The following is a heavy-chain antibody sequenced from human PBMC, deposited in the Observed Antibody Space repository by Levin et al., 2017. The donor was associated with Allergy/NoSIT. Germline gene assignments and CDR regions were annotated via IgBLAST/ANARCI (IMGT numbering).Heavy chain of an antibody. CDR1: GFTFSNYW. Sequence: GESLKISCAASGFTFSNYWMTWVRQAPGKGLEWVAKINQDGSEKYYGESVKGRFTISRDNAKKSVYLQMISLRVEDTAVYYCTREKLIVIPAAVFDPWGQGTLVTVSS. D-gene: IGHD2-2*01. V-gene: IGHV3-7*01. CDR3: TREKLIVIPAAVFDP. CDR2: INQDGSEK. J-gene: IGHJ5*02.